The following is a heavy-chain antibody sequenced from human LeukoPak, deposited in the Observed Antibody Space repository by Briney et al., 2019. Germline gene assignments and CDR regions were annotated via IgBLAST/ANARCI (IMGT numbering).Heavy chain of an antibody. CDR3: AKAGLVRGGALDS. CDR1: GFTFSNYG. CDR2: ISGSGGTT. D-gene: IGHD4/OR15-4a*01. V-gene: IGHV3-23*01. J-gene: IGHJ4*02. Sequence: PGGSLRLSCAASGFTFSNYGMSWVRQAPGKGLEWVSAISGSGGTTYYADSVKGRFTISRDNSENTLYLQMNSLRAEDTAVYYCAKAGLVRGGALDSWGQGTLVTVS.